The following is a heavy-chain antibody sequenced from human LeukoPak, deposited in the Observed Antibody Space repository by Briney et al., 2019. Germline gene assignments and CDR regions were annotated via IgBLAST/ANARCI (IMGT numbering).Heavy chain of an antibody. CDR1: GFTFSNAW. D-gene: IGHD1-26*01. V-gene: IGHV3-15*01. CDR3: TTGIVGTSDGY. CDR2: IKSKTDGGTT. J-gene: IGHJ4*02. Sequence: GGSLRLSCAASGFTFSNAWMSWVRQAPGKGLEWVGRIKSKTDGGTTDYAAPVKGRFTISRDDSKNTLYLQINSLKTEDTAVYYCTTGIVGTSDGYWGQGTLVTVSS.